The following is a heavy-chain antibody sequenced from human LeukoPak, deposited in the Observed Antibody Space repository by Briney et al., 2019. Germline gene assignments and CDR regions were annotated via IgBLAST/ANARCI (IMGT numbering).Heavy chain of an antibody. CDR2: INHSGST. V-gene: IGHV4-34*01. Sequence: PSETLSLTCAVYGGSFSGYYWSWIRQPPGEGLEWIGEINHSGSTNYNPSLKSRVTISVDTSKNQFSLKLSSVTAADTAVYYCARVGGSNWGQGTLVTVSS. CDR1: GGSFSGYY. D-gene: IGHD2-15*01. J-gene: IGHJ4*02. CDR3: ARVGGSN.